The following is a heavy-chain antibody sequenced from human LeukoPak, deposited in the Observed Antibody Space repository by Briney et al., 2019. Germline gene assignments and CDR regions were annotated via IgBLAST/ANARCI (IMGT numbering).Heavy chain of an antibody. Sequence: LGESLKISCKGSGYIFTSYWIGWVHQMPGKGLEWMGIIYPGDSDTRYSPSFQGQVTISADKSISTAYLQWSSLKASDTAMYYCARRKAAANWFDSWGQGTLVTVSS. V-gene: IGHV5-51*07. CDR2: IYPGDSDT. J-gene: IGHJ5*01. CDR1: GYIFTSYW. D-gene: IGHD6-13*01. CDR3: ARRKAAANWFDS.